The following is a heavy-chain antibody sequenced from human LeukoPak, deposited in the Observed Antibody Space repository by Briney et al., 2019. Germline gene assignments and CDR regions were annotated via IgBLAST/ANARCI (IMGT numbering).Heavy chain of an antibody. CDR2: IYSGGST. CDR1: GGSVDTYY. Sequence: SETLSLICTVSGGSVDTYYWNWIRQPPGKGLEWIGYIYSGGSTKYNPSLKSRVTIFIDTSKNQFSLKLTSVTAADTAVYYCARRGSDFVDYWGQGNLVTVSS. J-gene: IGHJ4*02. D-gene: IGHD1-26*01. CDR3: ARRGSDFVDY. V-gene: IGHV4-59*02.